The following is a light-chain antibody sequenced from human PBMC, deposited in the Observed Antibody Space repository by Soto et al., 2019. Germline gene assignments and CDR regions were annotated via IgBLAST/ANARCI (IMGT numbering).Light chain of an antibody. J-gene: IGKJ5*01. CDR2: GAS. CDR3: QQYGSSST. CDR1: QSISSSY. Sequence: EIVLTQSPGTLSFSPGKRATLSCRASQSISSSYLAWYQQRPGQAPRLLIYGASSRPTGIPDRFSGSGSGTDFTLTISRLEPEDFAVYYCQQYGSSSTFGQGTRLE. V-gene: IGKV3-20*01.